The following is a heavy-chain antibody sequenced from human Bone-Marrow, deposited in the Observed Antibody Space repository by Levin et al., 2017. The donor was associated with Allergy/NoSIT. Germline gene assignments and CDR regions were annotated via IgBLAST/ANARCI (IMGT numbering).Heavy chain of an antibody. V-gene: IGHV3-7*01. CDR3: ASERNQFFDT. D-gene: IGHD2/OR15-2a*01. Sequence: PGGSLRLSCAASGFSLSTYWMSWVRQAPGKGLEWVASIKQDGSERTYGDSVKGRFTISRDTAKNSVYLQMNSLRAEDTAVYLCASERNQFFDTWGQGILVTVSS. J-gene: IGHJ4*02. CDR1: GFSLSTYW. CDR2: IKQDGSER.